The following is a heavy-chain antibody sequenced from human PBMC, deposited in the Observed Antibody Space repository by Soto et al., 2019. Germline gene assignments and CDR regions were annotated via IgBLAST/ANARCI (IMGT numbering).Heavy chain of an antibody. CDR2: INHSGST. V-gene: IGHV4-34*01. D-gene: IGHD3-16*02. CDR1: GGSFSGYY. Sequence: TLSLTCAVYGGSFSGYYWSWIRQPPGKGLEWIGEINHSGSTNYNPSLKSRVTISVDTSKNQFSLKLSSVTAADTAVYYCARGRDRWGQGTLVTVSS. J-gene: IGHJ4*02. CDR3: ARGRDR.